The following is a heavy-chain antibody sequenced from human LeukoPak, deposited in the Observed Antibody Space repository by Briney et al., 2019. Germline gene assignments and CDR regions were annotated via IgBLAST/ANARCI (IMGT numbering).Heavy chain of an antibody. CDR3: ARVGTFAFDT. CDR2: VYYSGNT. J-gene: IGHJ3*02. V-gene: IGHV4-59*01. CDR1: GGSISTYY. Sequence: PSETLSLTCTVSGGSISTYYWSWIRQPPGKRLEWIGYVYYSGNTNYNPSLQSRVTISVDTSKNQFSLNLNSVTAADTALYYCARVGTFAFDTWGQGTMVIVSS. D-gene: IGHD1-14*01.